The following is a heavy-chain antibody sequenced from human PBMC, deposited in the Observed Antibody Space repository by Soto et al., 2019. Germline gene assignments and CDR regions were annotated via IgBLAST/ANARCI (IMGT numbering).Heavy chain of an antibody. Sequence: EVQLVESGGGLVKPGGSLRLSCAASGFSFINGWMSWVRQAPGKGLEWVGRIKSKIDGGTTDFSAPVKGRFTISRDDSKDTSYLQMNSLKTEDTAVYYCTTESTQRFCDGGPCYTLQTKIHDSWGQGTLVTVSS. D-gene: IGHD2-15*01. CDR3: TTESTQRFCDGGPCYTLQTKIHDS. CDR2: IKSKIDGGTT. V-gene: IGHV3-15*01. J-gene: IGHJ4*02. CDR1: GFSFINGW.